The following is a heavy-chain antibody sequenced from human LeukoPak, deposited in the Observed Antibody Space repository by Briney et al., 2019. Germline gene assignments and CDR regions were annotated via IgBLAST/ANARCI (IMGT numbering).Heavy chain of an antibody. CDR2: IRGYNGET. CDR1: GYTLLNYG. CDR3: ARDRSQGLSGDDLDI. J-gene: IGHJ3*02. Sequence: ASVKVSCRSSGYTLLNYGLSWMRPAPGQGRAWMGWIRGYNGETKFQQRLQGGATLTTDTDRNTPSMAARRLSSGDTAVYYFARDRSQGLSGDDLDIWSEGRMVIVSA. D-gene: IGHD6-13*01. V-gene: IGHV1-18*01.